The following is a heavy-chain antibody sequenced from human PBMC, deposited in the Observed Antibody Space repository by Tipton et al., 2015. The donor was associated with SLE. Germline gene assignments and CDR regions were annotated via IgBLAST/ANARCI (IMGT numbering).Heavy chain of an antibody. D-gene: IGHD6-19*01. CDR3: ARAALGGWYYFDY. Sequence: LRLSCAASGFTFSSYGMHWVRQAPGKGLEWVAVIWYDGSNKYYADSVKGRFTISRDNSKNTLYLQMNSLRAEDTAVYYCARAALGGWYYFDYWGQGTLVTVSS. CDR1: GFTFSSYG. J-gene: IGHJ4*02. V-gene: IGHV3-33*01. CDR2: IWYDGSNK.